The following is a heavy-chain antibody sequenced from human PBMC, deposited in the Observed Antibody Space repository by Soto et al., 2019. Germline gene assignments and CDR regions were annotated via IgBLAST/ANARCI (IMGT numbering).Heavy chain of an antibody. Sequence: GASVKVPSKASGGSLSNHAISSLCHSPGQGLEWLGEIIPIFGTTNYAQEFRGRVTFTADETTTTAYMDLSGLRSDDTAVYYCATDQTRVGTYGGNSLDNWGQGRLVTV. D-gene: IGHD4-17*01. CDR2: IIPIFGTT. J-gene: IGHJ4*02. V-gene: IGHV1-69*13. CDR3: ATDQTRVGTYGGNSLDN. CDR1: GGSLSNHA.